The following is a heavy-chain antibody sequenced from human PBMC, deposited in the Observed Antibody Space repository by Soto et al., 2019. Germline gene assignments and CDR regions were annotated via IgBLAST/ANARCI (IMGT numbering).Heavy chain of an antibody. J-gene: IGHJ4*02. CDR3: AREGSGSFYVDY. D-gene: IGHD1-26*01. CDR2: VYTSGTT. Sequence: QVQLQESGPGLVKPSETLSLTCTVSGDSINSYWWSWIRQSAGKGLEGIGRVYTSGTTNYNPSLKSRVTMSVDTSRNQVSLKLSSVTAADTAIYYCAREGSGSFYVDYWGQGTLVNVSS. V-gene: IGHV4-4*07. CDR1: GDSINSYW.